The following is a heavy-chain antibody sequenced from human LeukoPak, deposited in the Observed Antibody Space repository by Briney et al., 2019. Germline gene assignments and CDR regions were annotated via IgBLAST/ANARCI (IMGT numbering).Heavy chain of an antibody. V-gene: IGHV3-11*01. CDR2: ISSSGSTI. D-gene: IGHD6-19*01. CDR3: ARGPGYSSGWYIGSAWYFDL. J-gene: IGHJ2*01. CDR1: GFTFSDYY. Sequence: PGGSLRLSCAASGFTFSDYYMSWIRQAPGKGLEWVSYISSSGSTIYYADSVKGRFTISRDNAKNSLYLQMNSLRAEDTAVYYCARGPGYSSGWYIGSAWYFDLWGRGTLVTVSS.